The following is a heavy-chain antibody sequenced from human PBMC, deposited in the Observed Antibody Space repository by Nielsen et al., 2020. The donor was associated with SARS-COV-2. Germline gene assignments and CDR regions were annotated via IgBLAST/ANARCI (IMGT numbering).Heavy chain of an antibody. V-gene: IGHV1-69*13. D-gene: IGHD5-12*01. CDR3: ARGSGYDDGADY. J-gene: IGHJ4*02. Sequence: SVKVSCKASGGTFSSYAISWVRQAPGQGLEWMGGIIPIFGTANYAQKFQGRVTITADESTSTAYMELRSLRSDDTAVYYCARGSGYDDGADYWGQGTLVTVSS. CDR1: GGTFSSYA. CDR2: IIPIFGTA.